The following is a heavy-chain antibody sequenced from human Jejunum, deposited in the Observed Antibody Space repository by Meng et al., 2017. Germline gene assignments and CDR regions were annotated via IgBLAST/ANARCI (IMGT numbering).Heavy chain of an antibody. Sequence: QTLSLTCAISGDSVASTSAAWNWIRQSPSRGLEWLGRTYYRSKWYIDYAASVKGRITINPDASKNQFSLILRSVNTEDTDVYYCARVRDTSSWYLNDWGQGTLVTVSS. CDR1: GDSVASTSAA. V-gene: IGHV6-1*01. J-gene: IGHJ4*02. CDR2: TYYRSKWYI. CDR3: ARVRDTSSWYLND. D-gene: IGHD6-13*01.